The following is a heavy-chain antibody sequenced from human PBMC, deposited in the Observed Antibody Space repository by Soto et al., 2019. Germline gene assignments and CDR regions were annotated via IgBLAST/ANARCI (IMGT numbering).Heavy chain of an antibody. CDR2: INHSGST. D-gene: IGHD3-10*01. Sequence: SETLSLTCAVYGGSFSGYYWSWIRQPPGKGLEWIGEINHSGSTNYNPSLKSRVTISVDTSKNQFSLKLSSVTAADTAVYYWARGIIRGVSWADSYYGMDVWGQGTTVTVSS. V-gene: IGHV4-34*01. J-gene: IGHJ6*02. CDR1: GGSFSGYY. CDR3: ARGIIRGVSWADSYYGMDV.